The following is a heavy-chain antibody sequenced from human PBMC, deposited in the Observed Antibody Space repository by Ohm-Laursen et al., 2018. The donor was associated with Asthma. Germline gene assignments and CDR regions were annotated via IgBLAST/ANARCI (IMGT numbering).Heavy chain of an antibody. J-gene: IGHJ4*02. CDR1: GGSISNGSYY. Sequence: TLSLTCTVSGGSISNGSYYWSWIRPHPGKGLEWIGYIYYSGSTYYNPSLKSRVTISIDTSKNQFSLKLSSVTAADTAVYYCAREDFDWPPGYCDYWGQGTLVTVSS. CDR2: IYYSGST. D-gene: IGHD3-9*01. V-gene: IGHV4-31*03. CDR3: AREDFDWPPGYCDY.